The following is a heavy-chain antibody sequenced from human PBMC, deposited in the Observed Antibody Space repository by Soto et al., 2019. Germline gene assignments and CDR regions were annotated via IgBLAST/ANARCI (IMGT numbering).Heavy chain of an antibody. CDR2: IYYSGST. V-gene: IGHV4-39*07. Sequence: SETLSLTCTVSGGSISSSSYYWGWIRQPPGKGLEWIGSIYYSGSTYYNPSLKSRVTISVDTSKNQFSLKLSSVTAADTAVYYCARSHDLYFDYWGQGTLVTVSS. D-gene: IGHD1-1*01. CDR1: GGSISSSSYY. CDR3: ARSHDLYFDY. J-gene: IGHJ4*02.